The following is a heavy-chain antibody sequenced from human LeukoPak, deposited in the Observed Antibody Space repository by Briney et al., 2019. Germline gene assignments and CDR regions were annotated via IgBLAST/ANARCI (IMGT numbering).Heavy chain of an antibody. Sequence: SVKVSCKASGGTFSSYAISWVRQAPGQGLEWMGRIIPILGIANYAQKFQGRVTITADKSTSTAYMELSSLRSEDTAVYYCARDPSIVVVPAAIGSYWGQGTLVTVPS. CDR3: ARDPSIVVVPAAIGSY. V-gene: IGHV1-69*04. D-gene: IGHD2-2*02. CDR2: IIPILGIA. J-gene: IGHJ4*02. CDR1: GGTFSSYA.